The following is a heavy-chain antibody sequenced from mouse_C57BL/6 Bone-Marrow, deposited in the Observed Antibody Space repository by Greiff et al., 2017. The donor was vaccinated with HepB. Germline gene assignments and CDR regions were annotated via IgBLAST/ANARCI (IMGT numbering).Heavy chain of an antibody. CDR2: IWWDDDK. CDR3: ARIPAITTVVAPGFAY. J-gene: IGHJ3*01. V-gene: IGHV8-8*01. D-gene: IGHD1-1*01. Sequence: LQQSGPGILQPSQTLSLTCSFSGFSLSTFGMGVGWIRQPSGKGLEWLAHIWWDDDKYYNPALKSRLTISKDTSKNQVFLKIANVDTADTATYYCARIPAITTVVAPGFAYWGQGTLVTVSA. CDR1: GFSLSTFGMG.